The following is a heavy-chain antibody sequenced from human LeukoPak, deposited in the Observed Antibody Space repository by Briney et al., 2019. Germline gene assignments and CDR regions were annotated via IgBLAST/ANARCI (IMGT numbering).Heavy chain of an antibody. D-gene: IGHD3-16*01. V-gene: IGHV3-23*01. CDR1: GFTFSDSA. CDR2: ISTSGGDA. Sequence: GGSLRLSCTASGFTFSDSAMTWVRQAPGKGLEWLSAISTSGGDATYADRVKHRLNISRSNSKNTLYLQMDGLRAVDTAIYYCAKGGSNAPLDIWGQGTLVTVSS. CDR3: AKGGSNAPLDI. J-gene: IGHJ4*02.